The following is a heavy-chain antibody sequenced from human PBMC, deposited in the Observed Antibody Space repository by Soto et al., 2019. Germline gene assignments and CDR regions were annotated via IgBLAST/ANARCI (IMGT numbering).Heavy chain of an antibody. CDR2: IYPGDSDT. V-gene: IGHV5-51*01. CDR1: GYNFASYW. D-gene: IGHD6-19*01. J-gene: IGHJ4*02. Sequence: EVQMVQCGAEVKKSGESLKISCKGSGYNFASYWIGWVRQKPGKGLEWMGIIYPGDSDTRYSPSFEGHVTISADKSTSTAYMQWSSLGASDTAIYYCARAPSHGWFQHFDYWGQGTLVTVSS. CDR3: ARAPSHGWFQHFDY.